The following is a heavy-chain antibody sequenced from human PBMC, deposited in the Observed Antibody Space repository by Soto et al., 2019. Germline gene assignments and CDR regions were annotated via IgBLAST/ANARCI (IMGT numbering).Heavy chain of an antibody. CDR2: IYYSGST. V-gene: IGHV4-39*01. D-gene: IGHD2-8*01. Sequence: QLQLQESGPGLVKPSGTLSLTCTVSGGSISSSSYYWGWIRQPPGKGLEWIGSIYYSGSTYYNPSLKSRVTISVDTSKNQFSLKLSSVTAADTAVYYCARHAEDIVLMVYAGSFDYWGQGTLVTVSS. CDR1: GGSISSSSYY. J-gene: IGHJ4*02. CDR3: ARHAEDIVLMVYAGSFDY.